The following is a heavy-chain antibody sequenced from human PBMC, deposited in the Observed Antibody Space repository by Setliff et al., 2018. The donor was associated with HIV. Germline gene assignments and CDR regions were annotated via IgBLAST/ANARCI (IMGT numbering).Heavy chain of an antibody. CDR2: MPYDGRDT. D-gene: IGHD3-22*01. CDR1: GFQFTPYV. CDR3: ATGRDSSRADY. Sequence: PGGSLRLSCSASGFQFTPYVFHWVRQAPGKGLEWVAGMPYDGRDTYYVDSVKGRFTLSRDNSKNTLYLQMNSLKTEDTALYYCATGRDSSRADYWGQGALVTVSS. V-gene: IGHV3-30-3*01. J-gene: IGHJ4*02.